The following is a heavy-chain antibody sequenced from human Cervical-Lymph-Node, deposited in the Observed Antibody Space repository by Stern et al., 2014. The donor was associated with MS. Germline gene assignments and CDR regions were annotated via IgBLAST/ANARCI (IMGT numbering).Heavy chain of an antibody. CDR3: AKDMGSSYYYYYGMDV. Sequence: QLVESGGGLVQPGRSLRLSCAASGFTFDDYAMHWVRQAPGKGLEWVSGISWNSGSIGYADSVKGRFTISRDNAKNSLYLQMNSLRAEDTALYYCAKDMGSSYYYYYGMDVWGQGTTVTVSS. CDR1: GFTFDDYA. D-gene: IGHD3-16*01. V-gene: IGHV3-9*01. J-gene: IGHJ6*02. CDR2: ISWNSGSI.